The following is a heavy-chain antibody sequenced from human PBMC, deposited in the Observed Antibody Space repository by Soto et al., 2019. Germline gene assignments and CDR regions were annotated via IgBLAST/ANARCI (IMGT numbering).Heavy chain of an antibody. CDR2: IDPSDSYT. V-gene: IGHV5-10-1*01. CDR3: AVKRRNYYYDSSGYSSHDAFDI. Sequence: PGESLKISCKGSGYSFTSYWISWVRQMPGKGPEWMGRIDPSDSYTNYSPSFQGHVTISADKSISTAYLQGSSLKASDTAMYYWAVKRRNYYYDSSGYSSHDAFDIWGQGTMVTVSS. J-gene: IGHJ3*02. D-gene: IGHD3-22*01. CDR1: GYSFTSYW.